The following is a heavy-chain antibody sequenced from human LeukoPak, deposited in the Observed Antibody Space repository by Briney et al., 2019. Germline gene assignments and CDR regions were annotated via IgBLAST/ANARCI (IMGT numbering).Heavy chain of an antibody. CDR2: IYPGDSDT. D-gene: IGHD4-23*01. Sequence: GESLKISCKGSGYSFTSYWIGWVRQMPGKGLEWMGIIYPGDSDTRYSPSFQGQVTISADKSISTAYLQWSSLKASDTAMYYWARRIRTTVAANWFDPWGQGTLVTVSS. V-gene: IGHV5-51*01. CDR3: ARRIRTTVAANWFDP. CDR1: GYSFTSYW. J-gene: IGHJ5*02.